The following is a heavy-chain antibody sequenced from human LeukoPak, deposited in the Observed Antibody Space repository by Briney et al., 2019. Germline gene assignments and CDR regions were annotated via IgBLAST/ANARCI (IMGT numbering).Heavy chain of an antibody. D-gene: IGHD6-19*01. Sequence: SETLSLTCTVSGGSISSSSYYWGWIRQPPGKGLEWIGSIYYSGSTYYNPSLKSRVTISVDTSKNQFSLKLSSVTAADTAVYYCARSRYSSGWYKDYWGQGTLVTVSS. CDR1: GGSISSSSYY. CDR2: IYYSGST. V-gene: IGHV4-39*01. CDR3: ARSRYSSGWYKDY. J-gene: IGHJ4*02.